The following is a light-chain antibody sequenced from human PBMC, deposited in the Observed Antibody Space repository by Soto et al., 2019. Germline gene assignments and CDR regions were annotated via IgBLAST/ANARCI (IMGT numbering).Light chain of an antibody. CDR1: SGDIGSYNR. CDR3: SSYTNINTRACV. V-gene: IGLV2-14*01. Sequence: QSVVTQPPSASGTPGQTVTISCTGTSGDIGSYNRVSWYQQHPGKAPKLIIYEVTDRPSGVSNRFSGSKSGNTASLTISGLQAEDEAEYYCSSYTNINTRACVFGTGTKLTVL. CDR2: EVT. J-gene: IGLJ1*01.